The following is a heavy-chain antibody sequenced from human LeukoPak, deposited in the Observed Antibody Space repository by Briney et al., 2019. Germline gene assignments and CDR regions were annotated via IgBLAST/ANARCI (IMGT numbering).Heavy chain of an antibody. CDR3: GKTTVGYSSGRYPGWPVDY. CDR1: GFTFNSYA. CDR2: IFGSGGSP. V-gene: IGHV3-23*01. D-gene: IGHD2-15*01. J-gene: IGHJ4*02. Sequence: GGSLRLSCVASGFTFNSYAMYWVRQAPGKGLEWSSGIFGSGGSPHYADSVKGRFTISRDNSQEIVYLQLDSLRVEDTALYYCGKTTVGYSSGRYPGWPVDYWGQGALVTVSS.